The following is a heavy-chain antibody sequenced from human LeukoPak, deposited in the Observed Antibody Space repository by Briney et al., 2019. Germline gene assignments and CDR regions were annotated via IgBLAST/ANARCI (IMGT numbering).Heavy chain of an antibody. CDR3: ARRADNNWFDS. Sequence: ASVKLSCKASGYTFTDYYIHWVRQAPGQGLEWMGWINPNSGVTKYAQKFQGRVTMTRDTSISTAYMELSRLSSDDTAVFYCARRADNNWFDSWGQRTLVAVCS. J-gene: IGHJ5*01. D-gene: IGHD1-26*01. V-gene: IGHV1-2*02. CDR1: GYTFTDYY. CDR2: INPNSGVT.